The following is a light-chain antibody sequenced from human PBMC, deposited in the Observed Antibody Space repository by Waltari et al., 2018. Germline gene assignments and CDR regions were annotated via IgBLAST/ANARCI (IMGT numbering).Light chain of an antibody. Sequence: QSVLTQPPSTSGTPGQRVIISCSGSSSNIGGNVVNWYQQIPRTAPKLLIYSSDQRPSGVPGRFSGSKACTSASLAISGLQSEYEADYYCVAWDDSLTGYVFETGTKVTVL. CDR2: SSD. CDR1: SSNIGGNV. J-gene: IGLJ1*01. CDR3: VAWDDSLTGYV. V-gene: IGLV1-44*01.